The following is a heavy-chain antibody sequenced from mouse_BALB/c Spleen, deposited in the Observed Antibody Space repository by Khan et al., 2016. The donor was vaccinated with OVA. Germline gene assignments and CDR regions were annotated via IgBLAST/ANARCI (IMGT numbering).Heavy chain of an antibody. Sequence: QVQLKESGAELARPGASVKLSCKASGYTFTDYNINWVKQRTGQGLEWIGEIYPGSNNTYYNEKFKGKATLTADKSSSTAYMQLSSLTSEDSAVYFGARELGACFPYWGQGTLVTVSA. CDR2: IYPGSNNT. CDR1: GYTFTDYN. CDR3: ARELGACFPY. V-gene: IGHV1-77*01. J-gene: IGHJ3*01.